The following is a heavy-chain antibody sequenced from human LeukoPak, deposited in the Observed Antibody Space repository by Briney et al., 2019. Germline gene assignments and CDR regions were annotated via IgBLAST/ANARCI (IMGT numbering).Heavy chain of an antibody. V-gene: IGHV4-61*08. CDR3: AREEDSSWYFDY. CDR2: IYYSGST. D-gene: IGHD6-13*01. CDR1: GGSISSGGYY. Sequence: SETLSLTCTVSGGSISSGGYYWSWIRQPPGKGLEWIGYIYYSGSTNYNPSLKSRVTISVDTSKNQFSLKLSSVTAADTAVYYCAREEDSSWYFDYWGQGTLVTVSS. J-gene: IGHJ4*02.